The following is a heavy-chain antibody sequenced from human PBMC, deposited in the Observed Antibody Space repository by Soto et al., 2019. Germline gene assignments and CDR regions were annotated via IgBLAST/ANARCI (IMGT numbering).Heavy chain of an antibody. D-gene: IGHD2-8*02. V-gene: IGHV3-21*01. CDR1: GFTFSLYS. CDR2: ITSSSSYI. CDR3: SKSRCTDRCPDY. J-gene: IGHJ4*02. Sequence: PGGSLRLSCAASGFTFSLYSMIWVRQAPGKGLEWVASITSSSSYIYYEDSLKGRFTISRDNAKNSLFLQLDSLRAEDTAVYGGSKSRCTDRCPDYWGQGTLVGASS.